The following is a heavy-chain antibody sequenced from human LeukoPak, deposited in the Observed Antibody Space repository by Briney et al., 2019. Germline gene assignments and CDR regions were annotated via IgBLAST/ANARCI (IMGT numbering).Heavy chain of an antibody. CDR2: IIPIFGTA. D-gene: IGHD3-10*01. V-gene: IGHV1-69*13. CDR1: GGTFSSYA. CDR3: ARGLWFGESYWFNI. Sequence: SVKVSCKASGGTFSSYAISWVRQAPGQGFEWMGGIIPIFGTANYAQKFQGRVTITADESTSTAYMELSSLRSEDTAVYYCARGLWFGESYWFNIWGQGTMVTVSS. J-gene: IGHJ3*02.